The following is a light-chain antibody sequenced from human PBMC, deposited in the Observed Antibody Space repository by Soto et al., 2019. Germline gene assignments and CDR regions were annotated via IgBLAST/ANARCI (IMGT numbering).Light chain of an antibody. J-gene: IGLJ3*02. V-gene: IGLV2-23*01. CDR3: CSYAGTSFWV. CDR2: EGT. CDR1: SSDVGTYKF. Sequence: QSALTQPASVSGSPGQSITISCTGTSSDVGTYKFVSWYQQHPGKVPTLMIHEGTKRPPGVSNRFSGSKSGNTATLTISGLHPEDEANYYCCSYAGTSFWVFGGGTKLTVL.